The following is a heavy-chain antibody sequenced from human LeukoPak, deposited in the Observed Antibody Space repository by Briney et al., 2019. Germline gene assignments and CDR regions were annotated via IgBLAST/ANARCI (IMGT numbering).Heavy chain of an antibody. J-gene: IGHJ2*01. CDR3: VRKASYYDSSEDGYFDL. CDR2: ISSSGGTT. D-gene: IGHD3-22*01. Sequence: GESLKISCAASGFTFSSYAMTWVRQAPGKGLEWVSGISSSGGTTYHADSVKGRFTISRDNSKNTLYLQMNSLRAEDTAVYYCVRKASYYDSSEDGYFDLWGRGTLVTVSS. V-gene: IGHV3-23*01. CDR1: GFTFSSYA.